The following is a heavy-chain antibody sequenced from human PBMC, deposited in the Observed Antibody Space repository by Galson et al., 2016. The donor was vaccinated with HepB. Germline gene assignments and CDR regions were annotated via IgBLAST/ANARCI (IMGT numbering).Heavy chain of an antibody. CDR1: GDTFTGYY. Sequence: SVKVSCKASGDTFTGYYIHWVRQAPGQGLEWMAWLSANSGATNYAQKFQGWVTMTRDTSISTAYMELTSLTSDATAIYYCATSTGYRSGWGAFDIWGRGTMVTVSS. J-gene: IGHJ3*02. CDR3: ATSTGYRSGWGAFDI. CDR2: LSANSGAT. D-gene: IGHD6-25*01. V-gene: IGHV1-2*04.